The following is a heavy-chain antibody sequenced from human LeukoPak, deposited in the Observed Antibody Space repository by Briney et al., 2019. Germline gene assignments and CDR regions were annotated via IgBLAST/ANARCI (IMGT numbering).Heavy chain of an antibody. V-gene: IGHV4-4*07. Sequence: SETLSLTRTVSGGSISSYYWSWIRQPAGKGLEWIGRIYTSGSTNYNPSLKSRVTMSVDTSKNQFSLKLSSVTAADTAVYYCARGLQFLEWLYKGGFDYWGQGTLVTVSS. J-gene: IGHJ4*02. CDR2: IYTSGST. D-gene: IGHD3-3*01. CDR3: ARGLQFLEWLYKGGFDY. CDR1: GGSISSYY.